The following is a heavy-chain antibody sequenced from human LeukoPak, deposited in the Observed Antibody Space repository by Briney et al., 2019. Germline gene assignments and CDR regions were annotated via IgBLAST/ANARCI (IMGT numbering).Heavy chain of an antibody. J-gene: IGHJ5*02. D-gene: IGHD3-9*01. V-gene: IGHV1-18*01. CDR3: ARDESYDILTGYSNWFDP. CDR2: ISAYNGNT. Sequence: GASVKVSCKASGYTFTSYGISWVRQAPGQGLEWMGWISAYNGNTNYAQKLKGRVTMTTDTSTSTAYMELRSLRSDDTAVYYCARDESYDILTGYSNWFDPWGQGTLVTVSS. CDR1: GYTFTSYG.